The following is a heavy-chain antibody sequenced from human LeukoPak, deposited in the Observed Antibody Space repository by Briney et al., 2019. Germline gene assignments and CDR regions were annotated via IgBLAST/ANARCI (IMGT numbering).Heavy chain of an antibody. CDR2: IYHSGST. CDR1: GYSISSGYY. J-gene: IGHJ4*02. Sequence: SETLSLTCTVSGYSISSGYYWGWIRQPPGKGLEWIGSIYHSGSTYYNPSLKSRVTISVDTSKNQFSLKLSSVTAADTAVYYCASGRGPFDYWGQGTLVTVSS. V-gene: IGHV4-38-2*02. CDR3: ASGRGPFDY.